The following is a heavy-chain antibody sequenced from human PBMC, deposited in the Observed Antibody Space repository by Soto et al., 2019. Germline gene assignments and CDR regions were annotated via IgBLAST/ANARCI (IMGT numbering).Heavy chain of an antibody. D-gene: IGHD1-26*01. V-gene: IGHV4-31*03. CDR3: ARDVPQDLRGAYRDV. Sequence: QVQLQESGPGLVKPSQTLSLTCTVSGGSISSGGYYWSWIRQHPGKGLEWIGYIYYSGSTYYNPSLKSRVTISVDPSKNQFSRKRSSVTAADTAVYYCARDVPQDLRGAYRDVWGKGTTVTVSS. J-gene: IGHJ6*03. CDR2: IYYSGST. CDR1: GGSISSGGYY.